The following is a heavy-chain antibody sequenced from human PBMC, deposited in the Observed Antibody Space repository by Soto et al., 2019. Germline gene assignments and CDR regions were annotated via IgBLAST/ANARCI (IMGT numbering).Heavy chain of an antibody. CDR3: ASSSYDAFDI. Sequence: SRVTISVDTSKNQFSLKLSSVTAADTAVYYCASSSYDAFDIWGQRTMVTVSS. V-gene: IGHV4-34*01. J-gene: IGHJ3*02.